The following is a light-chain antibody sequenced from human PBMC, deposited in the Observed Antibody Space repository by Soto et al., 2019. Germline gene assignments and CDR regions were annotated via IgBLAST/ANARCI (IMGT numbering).Light chain of an antibody. CDR2: EVS. J-gene: IGLJ1*01. CDR1: SSDVGGYNY. Sequence: QSALTQPASVSGSSGQSITISCTGTSSDVGGYNYVSWYQQHHVSWYQQHPGKAPKLMIYEVSNRPSGVSNRFSGSKSGNTASLTISGLQAEDEADYYCTSYTSSNTPYVFGTGTKLTVL. V-gene: IGLV2-14*01. CDR3: TSYTSSNTPYV.